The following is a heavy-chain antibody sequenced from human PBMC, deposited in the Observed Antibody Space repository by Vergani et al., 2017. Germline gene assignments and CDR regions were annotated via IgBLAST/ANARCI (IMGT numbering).Heavy chain of an antibody. CDR1: GFTFSSYA. CDR2: ISYDGSNK. CDR3: ARGGSGSYYYYFYYMDV. D-gene: IGHD1-26*01. J-gene: IGHJ6*03. V-gene: IGHV3-30-3*01. Sequence: QVQLVESGGGVVQPGRSLRLSCAASGFTFSSYAMHWVRQAPGKGLEWVTIISYDGSNKYYADSVEGRFTIYRDNSKNTLYLQMNSLRAEDTAVYYCARGGSGSYYYYFYYMDVWGKGTTVTVSS.